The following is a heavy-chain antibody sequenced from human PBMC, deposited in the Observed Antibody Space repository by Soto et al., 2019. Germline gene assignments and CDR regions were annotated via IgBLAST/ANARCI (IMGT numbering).Heavy chain of an antibody. V-gene: IGHV3-53*01. CDR1: GFTVSSNY. D-gene: IGHD5-12*01. J-gene: IGHJ4*02. CDR2: IYSGGST. CDR3: AVESGYDYATFDY. Sequence: EVQLVESGGGLIQPGGSLRLSCAASGFTVSSNYMSWVRQAPGKGLEWVSVIYSGGSTYYADSVKGRFTISRDNSNNTLYLQMNHLRAEDTAVYYCAVESGYDYATFDYWGQGTLVTVSS.